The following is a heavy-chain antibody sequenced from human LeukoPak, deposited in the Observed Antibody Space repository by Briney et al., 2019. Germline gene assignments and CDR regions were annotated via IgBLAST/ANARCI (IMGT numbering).Heavy chain of an antibody. J-gene: IGHJ4*02. V-gene: IGHV3-7*01. Sequence: GGSLRLSCAASGFTFSSYWMSWVRQAPGKGLEWVANIKQDGSEKYYVDSVKGRFTNSRDNAKNSLYLQMNSLRAEDTAVYYCARVGGIRFLEWLEGYYFDYWGQGTLVTVSS. CDR3: ARVGGIRFLEWLEGYYFDY. CDR1: GFTFSSYW. CDR2: IKQDGSEK. D-gene: IGHD3-3*01.